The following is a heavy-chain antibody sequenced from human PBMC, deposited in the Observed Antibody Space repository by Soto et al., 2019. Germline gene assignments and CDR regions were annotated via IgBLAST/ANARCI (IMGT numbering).Heavy chain of an antibody. D-gene: IGHD5-12*01. Sequence: SETLSLTCAVYGGSFSGYYWSWIRQPPGKGLEWIGEINHSGSTNYNPSLKSRVTISVDTSKNQFSLKLSSVTAADTAVYYCARGRLKKKVIVATISRPYYFDYWGQGTLVTVSS. J-gene: IGHJ4*02. CDR2: INHSGST. V-gene: IGHV4-34*01. CDR1: GGSFSGYY. CDR3: ARGRLKKKVIVATISRPYYFDY.